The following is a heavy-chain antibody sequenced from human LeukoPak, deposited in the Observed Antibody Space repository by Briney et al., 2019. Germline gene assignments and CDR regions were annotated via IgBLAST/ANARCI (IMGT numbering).Heavy chain of an antibody. Sequence: GGSLRLSCAASGLTVSSNYMSWVRQAPGKGLEWVSGINSGGSTSYADSVKGRFTISRDNSKNTLYLQMNSLRAEGTAVYYCARTGGYRFDPWGRGTLVTVSS. V-gene: IGHV3-53*01. CDR3: ARTGGYRFDP. D-gene: IGHD6-13*01. J-gene: IGHJ5*02. CDR2: INSGGST. CDR1: GLTVSSNY.